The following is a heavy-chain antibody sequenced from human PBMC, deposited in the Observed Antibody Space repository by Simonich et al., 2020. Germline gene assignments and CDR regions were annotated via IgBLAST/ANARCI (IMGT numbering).Heavy chain of an antibody. CDR2: IYYSGST. V-gene: IGHV4-39*01. CDR1: GGSISSSSYY. D-gene: IGHD6-13*01. Sequence: QLQLQESGPGLVKPSETLSLTCTVSGGSISSSSYYWGWIRQPPGKGLEWIGSIYYSGSTYYNPSRKSRVTSSVDTSKNQFSRKLSSVTAADTAVYYCARHAGFAFDIWGQGTMVTVSS. CDR3: ARHAGFAFDI. J-gene: IGHJ3*02.